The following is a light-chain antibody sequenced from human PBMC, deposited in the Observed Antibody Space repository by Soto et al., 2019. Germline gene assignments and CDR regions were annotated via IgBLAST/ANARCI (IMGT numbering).Light chain of an antibody. CDR2: EVN. CDR1: SSDVGGYNY. V-gene: IGLV2-8*01. J-gene: IGLJ2*01. Sequence: QSALTQPPSASGSPGQSVAISCTGTSSDVGGYNYVSWYQQHPGKAPKLMIYEVNKRPSGVPDRFSGSKSGTSASLAITGLQAEDEADYYCQSYDSSLSNVVFGGGTKLTVL. CDR3: QSYDSSLSNVV.